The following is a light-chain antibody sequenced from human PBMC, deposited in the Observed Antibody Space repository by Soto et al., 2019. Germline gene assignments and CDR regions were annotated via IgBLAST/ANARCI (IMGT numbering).Light chain of an antibody. CDR3: TSWTTSTTKI. Sequence: QSVLTQPASVSGSPGQSITISCTGTSSDIGAYNFVSWYQQHPGKAPKLMLYDVNIRPSGVSHRFSGTKSGNTASLTISGHQEEEEADYYFTSWTTSTTKIFGGGTKVTVL. J-gene: IGLJ2*01. CDR1: SSDIGAYNF. V-gene: IGLV2-14*03. CDR2: DVN.